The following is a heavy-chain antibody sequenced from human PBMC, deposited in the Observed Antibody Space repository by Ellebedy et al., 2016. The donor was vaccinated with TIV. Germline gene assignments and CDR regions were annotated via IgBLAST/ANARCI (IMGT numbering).Heavy chain of an antibody. Sequence: SETLSLTCTVSGGSIRSYYWSWIRQPPGRGLEWIGYIYYSGSTNYNPSLKSRVTISVDTSNNQFSLNLRSVTAADTAVYYCARTFYYYNIGYPLFDYWGQGTLVTVSS. CDR2: IYYSGST. D-gene: IGHD3-22*01. J-gene: IGHJ4*02. V-gene: IGHV4-59*08. CDR3: ARTFYYYNIGYPLFDY. CDR1: GGSIRSYY.